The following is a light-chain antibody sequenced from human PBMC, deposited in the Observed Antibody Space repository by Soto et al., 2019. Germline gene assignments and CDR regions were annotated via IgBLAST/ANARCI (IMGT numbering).Light chain of an antibody. Sequence: EIVLTQSPGTLSLSPGERATLSCRASQSVSSTSLAWYQQKPGQAPRLLIYGASSRATGIPDRFSGSGSGTDFTLTISRLEPEDFAVYYCQQYGSSRWTFGQGTKV. V-gene: IGKV3-20*01. J-gene: IGKJ1*01. CDR2: GAS. CDR3: QQYGSSRWT. CDR1: QSVSSTS.